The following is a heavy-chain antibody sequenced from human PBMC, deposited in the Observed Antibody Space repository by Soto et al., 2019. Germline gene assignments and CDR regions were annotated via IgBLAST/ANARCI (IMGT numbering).Heavy chain of an antibody. CDR1: GFAFSSYW. J-gene: IGHJ5*02. D-gene: IGHD2-2*02. CDR2: IKQDGSEK. Sequence: GGSLRLSCAASGFAFSSYWMSWVRQAPGKGLEWVANIKQDGSEKYYVDSVKGRFTISRDNAKNSLYLQMNSLRAEDTAVYYCARDRGDIVVVPAAILGFDPWGQGTLVTVSS. CDR3: ARDRGDIVVVPAAILGFDP. V-gene: IGHV3-7*01.